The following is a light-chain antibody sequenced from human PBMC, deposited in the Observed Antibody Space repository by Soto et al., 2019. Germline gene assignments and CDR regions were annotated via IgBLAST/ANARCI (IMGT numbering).Light chain of an antibody. CDR1: SSNIGSNT. V-gene: IGLV1-44*01. CDR2: SNN. J-gene: IGLJ1*01. CDR3: AAWDDSLNVYV. Sequence: QSVLTQPPSASGTPGQRVTISCSGSSSNIGSNTVNWYQQLPGTAPKLLIYSNNQRPSGVPDRVSGSKSGTSASLAISGLQSEDEADYYCAAWDDSLNVYVFGTGTKVTVL.